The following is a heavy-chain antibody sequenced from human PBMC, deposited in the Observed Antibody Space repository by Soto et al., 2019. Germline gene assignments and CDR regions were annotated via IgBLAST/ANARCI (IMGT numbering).Heavy chain of an antibody. V-gene: IGHV4-31*03. D-gene: IGHD3-22*01. CDR1: GGSISSGGYY. Sequence: PSETLSLTCTVSGGSISSGGYYWSWIRQHPGKGLEWIGYIYYSGSTYYNPSLKSRVTISVDTSKNQFSLKLSSVTAADTAVYYCARAVPGYYDSSGYYQPPIDYWGQGTLVTVSS. CDR2: IYYSGST. CDR3: ARAVPGYYDSSGYYQPPIDY. J-gene: IGHJ4*02.